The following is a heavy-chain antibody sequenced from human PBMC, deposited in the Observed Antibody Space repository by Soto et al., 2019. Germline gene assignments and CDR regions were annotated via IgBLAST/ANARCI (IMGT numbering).Heavy chain of an antibody. CDR2: ISGSGGST. CDR3: ASNSSSWPY. D-gene: IGHD6-13*01. V-gene: IGHV3-23*01. CDR1: GFTFSDHY. J-gene: IGHJ4*02. Sequence: LRLSCAAAGFTFSDHYMSWIRQAPGKGLEWVSAISGSGGSTYYADSVKGRSTISRDNSKNTLYLQMNSLRAEDTAVYYCASNSSSWPYWGQGTLVTVSS.